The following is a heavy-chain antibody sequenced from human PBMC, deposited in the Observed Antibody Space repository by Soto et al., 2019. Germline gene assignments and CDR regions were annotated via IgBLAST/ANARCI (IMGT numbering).Heavy chain of an antibody. CDR3: ARDVSGSFYVSGINDDAYDL. D-gene: IGHD1-26*01. CDR2: ISISGRTI. Sequence: GWSLRLSCAASGFTFSSYEMNWVRQAPGKGLEWVAYISISGRTIYYADSVKGRFTISRDDAKSSLYLQMNSLRAGDTAVYYCARDVSGSFYVSGINDDAYDLWGQGTLVTVSS. J-gene: IGHJ3*01. V-gene: IGHV3-48*03. CDR1: GFTFSSYE.